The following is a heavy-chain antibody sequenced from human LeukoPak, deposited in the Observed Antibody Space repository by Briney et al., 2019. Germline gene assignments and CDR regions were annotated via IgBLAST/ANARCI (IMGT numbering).Heavy chain of an antibody. J-gene: IGHJ3*02. V-gene: IGHV1-2*02. D-gene: IGHD3-10*01. CDR3: ARDKFGESAIRGAFDI. CDR1: GYTFTGYY. CDR2: INPNNGGT. Sequence: ASVKVSCKASGYTFTGYYMHWVRQAPGQGLEWMGWINPNNGGTNYARKFQGRVTMTRDTSISAAYMELSRLKSDDTAVYYCARDKFGESAIRGAFDIWGQGTMVTVFS.